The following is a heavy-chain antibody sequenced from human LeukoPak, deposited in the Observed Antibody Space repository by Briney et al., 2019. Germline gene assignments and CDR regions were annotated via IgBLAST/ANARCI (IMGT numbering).Heavy chain of an antibody. J-gene: IGHJ4*02. CDR2: ISWNSASI. CDR3: AKDKAPLYSGYDWDLDF. Sequence: GGSLRLSCAASGFTFHQYAIHWVRQVPGKGPEWVSGISWNSASIGYADSVKGRFTISRDNAKNSVYLQMNSLRAEDTALYYCAKDKAPLYSGYDWDLDFWGQGTLVTVSS. CDR1: GFTFHQYA. V-gene: IGHV3-9*01. D-gene: IGHD5-12*01.